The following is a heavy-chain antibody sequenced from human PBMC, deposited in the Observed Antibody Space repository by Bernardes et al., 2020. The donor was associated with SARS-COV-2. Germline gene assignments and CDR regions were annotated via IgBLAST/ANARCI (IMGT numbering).Heavy chain of an antibody. D-gene: IGHD6-13*01. CDR2: VYSGGST. CDR3: ARDSIAAADALGAFDI. J-gene: IGHJ3*02. CDR1: GFTISTHY. V-gene: IGHV3-53*05. Sequence: GGSLILSCAVSGFTISTHYMSWVRQAPGKGLEWVSVVYSGGSTYYADSVKGRFTISRDNSKNTLYLQMNCLRLQDTALYYCARDSIAAADALGAFDIWGQGTMVTVSS.